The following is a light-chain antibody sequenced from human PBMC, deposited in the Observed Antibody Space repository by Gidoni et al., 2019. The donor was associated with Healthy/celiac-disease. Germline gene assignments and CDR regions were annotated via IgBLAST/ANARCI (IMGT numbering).Light chain of an antibody. CDR2: LGS. CDR3: MQALQTPNT. Sequence: DIVMTQSPLSLPVTPGEPASISCRSSQSLLHSNGYNYLDWYLQKPGQSPQLLIYLGSNRASGVPDRFIGSGSGTDFTLKISRVEAADVGVYYCMQALQTPNTFGQGTRLEIK. CDR1: QSLLHSNGYNY. V-gene: IGKV2-28*01. J-gene: IGKJ5*01.